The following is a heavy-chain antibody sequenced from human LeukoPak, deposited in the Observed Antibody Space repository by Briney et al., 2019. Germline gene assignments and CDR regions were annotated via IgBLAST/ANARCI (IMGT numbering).Heavy chain of an antibody. J-gene: IGHJ4*02. CDR1: GYTLTELS. CDR3: ATGEYYYDSSGYYYLDY. CDR2: FDPEDGET. D-gene: IGHD3-22*01. V-gene: IGHV1-24*01. Sequence: ASVKASCKVSGYTLTELSMHSVRQAPGNGLEWMGGFDPEDGETIYAQKFQGRVTMTEDTSTDTAYMELSSLRSEDTAVYYCATGEYYYDSSGYYYLDYWGQGTLVTVSS.